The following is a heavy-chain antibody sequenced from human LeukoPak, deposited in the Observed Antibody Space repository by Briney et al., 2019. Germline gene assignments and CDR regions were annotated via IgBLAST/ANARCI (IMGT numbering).Heavy chain of an antibody. Sequence: GGSLRLSCAASGFTFSSYGMHWVRQAPGKGLEWVAVIWYDGSNKYYADSVKGRFTISRDNSKNTLYLQMNSLRAEDTAVYYCARDVGKHYYYYGMDVWGQGTTVTVSS. CDR1: GFTFSSYG. CDR3: ARDVGKHYYYYGMDV. J-gene: IGHJ6*02. CDR2: IWYDGSNK. D-gene: IGHD1-26*01. V-gene: IGHV3-33*01.